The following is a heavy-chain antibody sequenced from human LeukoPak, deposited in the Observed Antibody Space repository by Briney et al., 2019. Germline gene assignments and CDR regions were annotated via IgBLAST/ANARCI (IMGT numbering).Heavy chain of an antibody. CDR3: ARDLYQWLPSTRPRDYYYYMDV. CDR1: GYTFTGYY. J-gene: IGHJ6*03. CDR2: INPNSGGT. D-gene: IGHD6-19*01. Sequence: VASVKVSCKASGYTFTGYYIHWVRQAPGQGLEYMGCINPNSGGTNYAQKFQGRVTMTRDTSISTAYMELSRLRSDDTAVYYCARDLYQWLPSTRPRDYYYYMDVWGEGTTVTVSS. V-gene: IGHV1-2*02.